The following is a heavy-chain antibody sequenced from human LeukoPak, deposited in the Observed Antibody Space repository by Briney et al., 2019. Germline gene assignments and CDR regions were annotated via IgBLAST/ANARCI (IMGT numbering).Heavy chain of an antibody. CDR2: INHSGST. Sequence: PSETLSLTCAVYGGSFSGYYWSWIRQPPGKGLEWIGEINHSGSTNYNPSLKSRVTISVDTSKNQFSLKLSSVTAADTAVYYCARDRSMVRNDYNWFDPWGQGTLVTVSS. V-gene: IGHV4-34*01. CDR3: ARDRSMVRNDYNWFDP. D-gene: IGHD3-10*01. J-gene: IGHJ5*02. CDR1: GGSFSGYY.